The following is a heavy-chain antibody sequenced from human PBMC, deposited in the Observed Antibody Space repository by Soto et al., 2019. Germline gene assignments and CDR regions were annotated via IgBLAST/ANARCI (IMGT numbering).Heavy chain of an antibody. CDR2: IRYSGKT. CDR3: ARFQYTVVTPFDL. V-gene: IGHV4-59*01. Sequence: QVQLQESGPGLVEPSETLSLTCTVSGGSLTNYFWTWIRQSPGKGLEWIAYIRYSGKTGYNPSLKSRVTISLDTPKNQFSRKLTSVTAADTAIYYCARFQYTVVTPFDLWGQGTMVIVSS. J-gene: IGHJ3*01. CDR1: GGSLTNYF. D-gene: IGHD2-21*02.